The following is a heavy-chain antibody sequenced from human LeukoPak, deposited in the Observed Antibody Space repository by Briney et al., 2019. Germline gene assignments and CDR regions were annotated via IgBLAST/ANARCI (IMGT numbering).Heavy chain of an antibody. Sequence: PSETLSLTCVVSGVSIINSSPYWGWLRQPPGTGLEWLGSFSYGGSTYYNPSLKSRVTISVDTSKNQFSLSLSSVTAADTAVYYCARRAQLERRYFYYGMDVWGQGTTVTVSS. CDR3: ARRAQLERRYFYYGMDV. CDR1: GVSIINSSPY. V-gene: IGHV4-39*01. J-gene: IGHJ6*02. CDR2: FSYGGST. D-gene: IGHD1-1*01.